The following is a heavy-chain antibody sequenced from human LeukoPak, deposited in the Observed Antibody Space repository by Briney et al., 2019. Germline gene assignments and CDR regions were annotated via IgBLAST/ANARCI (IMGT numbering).Heavy chain of an antibody. Sequence: PGGSLRLSCAASGFTFSSYDMPRVRQATGKGLEWVSTIGTAGDTYYPGSVKGRFTISRENAKNSLYLQMNSLRAGDTAVYYCARFGAAAGTDAFDIWGQGTMVTVSS. CDR1: GFTFSSYD. D-gene: IGHD6-13*01. CDR3: ARFGAAAGTDAFDI. CDR2: IGTAGDT. V-gene: IGHV3-13*01. J-gene: IGHJ3*02.